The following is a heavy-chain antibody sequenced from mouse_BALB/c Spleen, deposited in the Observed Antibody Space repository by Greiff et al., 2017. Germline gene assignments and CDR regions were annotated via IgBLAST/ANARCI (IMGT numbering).Heavy chain of an antibody. J-gene: IGHJ4*01. CDR2: IWAGGST. CDR3: ARTTATCYAMDY. Sequence: QVHVKQSGPGLVAPSQSLSITCTVSGFSLTSYGVHWVSQPPGKGLEWLGVIWAGGSTNYNSAHMSRLTISKDNSKSQVFLKLNSLQTDDTAMYYCARTTATCYAMDYWGQGTSVTVSS. V-gene: IGHV2-9*02. CDR1: GFSLTSYG. D-gene: IGHD1-2*01.